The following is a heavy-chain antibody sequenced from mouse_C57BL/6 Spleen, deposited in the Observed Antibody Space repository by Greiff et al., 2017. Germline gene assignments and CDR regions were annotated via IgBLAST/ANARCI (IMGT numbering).Heavy chain of an antibody. CDR2: INPSNGGT. D-gene: IGHD2-3*01. Sequence: QVQLQQPGTELVKPGASVKLCCKASGYTFTSSWMHWVKQRPGQGLEWIGNINPSNGGTNYNEKFKSKATLTVDKSSSTAYMQLSSLTSEDSAVYYCARFDGYYVAMDYWGQGTSVTVSS. V-gene: IGHV1-53*01. CDR3: ARFDGYYVAMDY. CDR1: GYTFTSSW. J-gene: IGHJ4*01.